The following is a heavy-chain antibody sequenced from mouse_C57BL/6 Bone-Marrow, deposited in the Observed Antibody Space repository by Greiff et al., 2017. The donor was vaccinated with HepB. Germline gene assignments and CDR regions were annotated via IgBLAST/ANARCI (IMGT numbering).Heavy chain of an antibody. CDR2: SRNKANDYTT. CDR3: AGDRDGYLAY. CDR1: GFTFSDFY. D-gene: IGHD2-3*01. V-gene: IGHV7-1*01. J-gene: IGHJ3*01. Sequence: VKLVESGGGLVQSGRSLRLSCATSGFTFSDFYMEWVRQAPGKGLEWIAASRNKANDYTTEYSASVKVRFIVSRDTSQSILYLQMNDLRAEDTAIYYCAGDRDGYLAYWGQGTLVTVSA.